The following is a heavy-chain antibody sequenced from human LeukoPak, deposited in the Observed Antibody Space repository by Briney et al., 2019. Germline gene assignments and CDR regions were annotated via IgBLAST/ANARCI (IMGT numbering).Heavy chain of an antibody. J-gene: IGHJ6*02. V-gene: IGHV1-69*04. CDR1: GGTFSSYA. CDR2: IIPILGIA. CDR3: ARALLDGYNQPNHYYYYYGMDV. Sequence: ASVTVSCKASGGTFSSYAISWVRQAPGQGLEWMGRIIPILGIANYAQKFQGRVTITADKSTSTAYMELSSLRSEDTAVYYCARALLDGYNQPNHYYYYYGMDVWGQGTTVTVSS. D-gene: IGHD5-24*01.